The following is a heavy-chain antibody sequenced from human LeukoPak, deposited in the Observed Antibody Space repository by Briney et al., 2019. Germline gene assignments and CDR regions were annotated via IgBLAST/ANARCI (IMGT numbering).Heavy chain of an antibody. CDR3: ARSRATVRWQVGATPLDAFDI. V-gene: IGHV4-34*01. CDR1: GGSFSGYY. J-gene: IGHJ3*02. CDR2: INHSGST. D-gene: IGHD1-26*01. Sequence: SETLSLTCAVYGGSFSGYYWSWIRQPPGKGLEWIGEINHSGSTNYNPSLKSRVTISVDTSKNQFSLKLSSVTAADTAVYYCARSRATVRWQVGATPLDAFDIWGQGTMVTVSS.